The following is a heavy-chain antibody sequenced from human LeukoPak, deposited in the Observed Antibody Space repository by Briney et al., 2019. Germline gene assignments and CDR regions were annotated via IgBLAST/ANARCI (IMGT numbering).Heavy chain of an antibody. D-gene: IGHD3-22*01. CDR2: IYSGGNT. CDR3: AREGYDSSGYYRSWFDY. J-gene: IGHJ4*02. Sequence: SETLSLTCSVSDGSINSDTYYWGWIRQPPGKGLEWIASIYSGGNTFHNPSLKSRVTVSVDTSKNQFSLKLSSVTAADTAVYYCAREGYDSSGYYRSWFDYWGQGTLVTVSS. CDR1: DGSINSDTYY. V-gene: IGHV4-39*07.